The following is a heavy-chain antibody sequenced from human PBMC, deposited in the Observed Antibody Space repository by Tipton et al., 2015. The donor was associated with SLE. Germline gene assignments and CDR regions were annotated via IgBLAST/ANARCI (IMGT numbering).Heavy chain of an antibody. V-gene: IGHV4-39*01. J-gene: IGHJ5*02. D-gene: IGHD2-15*01. CDR3: ARHCCLGGTCSPWGGWFDP. CDR2: SYYSGNT. CDR1: GDSITSTSYY. Sequence: GLVKPSETLSLTCTVSGDSITSTSYYWTWIRQPPGKGLGWIGSSYYSGNTYYNPSLKRRVTISVDTSNNHFSLRLSSVTAADTAVYYCARHCCLGGTCSPWGGWFDPWGQGTLVTVSS.